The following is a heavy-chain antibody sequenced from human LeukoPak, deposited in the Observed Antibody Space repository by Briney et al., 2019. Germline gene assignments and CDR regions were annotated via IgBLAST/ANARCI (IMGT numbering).Heavy chain of an antibody. D-gene: IGHD2-15*01. CDR3: AGVGGGSSLNNNWFDP. CDR2: ISTSSAYM. CDR1: GFTFSDYS. V-gene: IGHV3-21*01. Sequence: KTGGSLRLSCAASGFTFSDYSMNWVRQAPGKGLEWVSCISTSSAYMFYADSVKGRFTIFRDNAKNSMYLQMSSLRADDTAVYYCAGVGGGSSLNNNWFDPWGQGTLVTVSS. J-gene: IGHJ5*02.